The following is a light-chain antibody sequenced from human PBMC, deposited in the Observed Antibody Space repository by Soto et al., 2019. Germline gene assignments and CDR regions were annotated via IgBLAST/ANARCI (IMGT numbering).Light chain of an antibody. J-gene: IGKJ1*01. CDR2: DAS. V-gene: IGKV1-5*01. Sequence: DIQMTQSPSTLSASVGDRVTITCRASQSITNWLAWYQQKPGKAPNLLIYDASNLESGVSSRFCGSGSGTDFTLTIGSLQPDDFATYYCQQYQTYPWTFGQGTKVEV. CDR1: QSITNW. CDR3: QQYQTYPWT.